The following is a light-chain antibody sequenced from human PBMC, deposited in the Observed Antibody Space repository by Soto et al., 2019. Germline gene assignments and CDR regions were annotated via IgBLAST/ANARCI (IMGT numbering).Light chain of an antibody. CDR2: VNSDGSH. V-gene: IGLV4-69*01. J-gene: IGLJ2*01. CDR1: GGHSNYA. CDR3: QTWGSGILVV. Sequence: QPVLTQSPSASASLGASVKLTCKLSGGHSNYAIAWHQQQPEKGPRYLMKVNSDGSHTKGDGIPDRFSGSSSGAERYLTISSLQSEDEADYFCQTWGSGILVVFGGGTKLTVL.